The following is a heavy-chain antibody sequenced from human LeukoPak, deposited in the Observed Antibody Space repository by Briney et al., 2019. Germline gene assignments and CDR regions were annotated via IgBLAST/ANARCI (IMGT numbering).Heavy chain of an antibody. V-gene: IGHV4-34*01. CDR3: ARGSDEVGRKNFDY. CDR1: GGSFSGYY. J-gene: IGHJ4*02. D-gene: IGHD1-26*01. CDR2: INHSGST. Sequence: TSETLSLTCAVYGGSFSGYYWSWIRQPPGKGLEWIGEINHSGSTNYNPSLKSRVTISVDTSKNQFSLKLSSVTAADTAVYYCARGSDEVGRKNFDYWGQGTLVTASS.